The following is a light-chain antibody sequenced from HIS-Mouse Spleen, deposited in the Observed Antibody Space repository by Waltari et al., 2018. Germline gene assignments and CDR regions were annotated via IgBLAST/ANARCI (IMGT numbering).Light chain of an antibody. CDR2: EGS. Sequence: QSALTQPASVSGSPGQSITISCTGTSSDVGSYNLCLWYQQNPGKAPKLMIYEGSKRPSGVSNRFSGSKSGNTASLTISGLQAEDEADYYCCSYAGSSNVVFGGGTKLTVL. V-gene: IGLV2-23*01. CDR1: SSDVGSYNL. CDR3: CSYAGSSNVV. J-gene: IGLJ2*01.